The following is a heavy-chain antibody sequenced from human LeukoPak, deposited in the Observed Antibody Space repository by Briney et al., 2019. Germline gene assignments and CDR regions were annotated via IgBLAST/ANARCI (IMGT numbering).Heavy chain of an antibody. D-gene: IGHD4-17*01. Sequence: GGSLRLSCAASGFTFSSYSMSWVRQAPGKGLEWVSFIYSGGNTHYSDSVKGRFTISRDNSKNTLYLQMNSLRAEDTAVYYCAIRAGEYSHPYDYWGQGTLVIVSS. J-gene: IGHJ4*02. CDR2: IYSGGNT. V-gene: IGHV3-53*01. CDR3: AIRAGEYSHPYDY. CDR1: GFTFSSYS.